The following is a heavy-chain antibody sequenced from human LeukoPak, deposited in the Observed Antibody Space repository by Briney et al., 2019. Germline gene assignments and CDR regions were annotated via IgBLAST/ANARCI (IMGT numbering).Heavy chain of an antibody. CDR2: INPNSGGT. J-gene: IGHJ3*02. CDR3: ARANFPYYYDSNGLNAFHI. D-gene: IGHD3-22*01. Sequence: ASVKVSCKASGYTFTGYYMHWVRQAPGQGLEWMGWINPNSGGTNYAQKFQGRVTMTRDTSISTAYMELSRLRPDDTAVYYCARANFPYYYDSNGLNAFHIWGQGTMVTVSS. V-gene: IGHV1-2*02. CDR1: GYTFTGYY.